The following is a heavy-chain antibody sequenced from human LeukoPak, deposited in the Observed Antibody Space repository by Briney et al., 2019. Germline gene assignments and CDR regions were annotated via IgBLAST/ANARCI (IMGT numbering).Heavy chain of an antibody. D-gene: IGHD3-3*01. CDR3: ARHDFWSGYGY. J-gene: IGHJ4*02. CDR2: IYYSGST. CDR1: GRSMSSSSYY. Sequence: SETLSLTCTVSGRSMSSSSYYWGWIRQPPGQGLEWIGNIYYSGSTYYNPSLKSRVTISVDTSKNQFSLRLSSVTAADTAVYYCARHDFWSGYGYWGQGTLVTVSS. V-gene: IGHV4-39*01.